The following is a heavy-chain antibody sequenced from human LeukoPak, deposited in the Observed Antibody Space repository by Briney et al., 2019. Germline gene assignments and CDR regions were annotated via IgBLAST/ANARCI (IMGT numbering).Heavy chain of an antibody. CDR2: IHPGDSDT. D-gene: IGHD2-21*02. CDR1: GYIFPNYW. V-gene: IGHV5-51*01. J-gene: IGHJ2*01. Sequence: GESLRISCESSGYIFPNYWIGWVRQVPGKGLDWMGLIHPGDSDTRYSPSFQGQVTISVDESITTAYLQWSSLQASDTAIYFCARVVVVTSTHWYFDLWGRGSLVTVFS. CDR3: ARVVVVTSTHWYFDL.